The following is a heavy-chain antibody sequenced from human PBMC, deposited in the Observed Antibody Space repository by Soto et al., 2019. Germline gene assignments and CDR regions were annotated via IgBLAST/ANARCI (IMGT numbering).Heavy chain of an antibody. CDR1: GFTFSSYA. J-gene: IGHJ6*02. V-gene: IGHV3-30-3*01. D-gene: IGHD4-17*01. Sequence: GGSLRLSCAASGFTFSSYAMHWVRQAPGKGLEWVAVISYDGSNKYYADSVKGRFTISRDNSKNTLYLQMNSLRAEDTAVYYCASHSGSGSYGDYDSGSYYYGMDVWGQGTTVTVSS. CDR2: ISYDGSNK. CDR3: ASHSGSGSYGDYDSGSYYYGMDV.